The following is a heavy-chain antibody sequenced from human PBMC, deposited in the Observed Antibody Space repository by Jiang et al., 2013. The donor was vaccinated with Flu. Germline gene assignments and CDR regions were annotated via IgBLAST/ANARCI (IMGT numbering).Heavy chain of an antibody. CDR3: ARHGRFYFDY. CDR1: GGSVSSNNW. V-gene: IGHV4-4*02. CDR2: IYRSGST. Sequence: GSGLVKPSGTLSLTCAVSGGSVSSNNWWSWVRQPPGKGLEWIGEIYRSGSTNYNPSLKSRVTISVDKSKNQLSLNLTSVTAADSAVYYCARHGRFYFDYWGQGTLVTVSS. D-gene: IGHD5-24*01. J-gene: IGHJ4*02.